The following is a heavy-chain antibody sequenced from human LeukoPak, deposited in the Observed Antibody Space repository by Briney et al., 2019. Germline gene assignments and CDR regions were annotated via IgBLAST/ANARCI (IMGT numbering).Heavy chain of an antibody. J-gene: IGHJ4*02. CDR1: GYSFTSYW. CDR3: ARNSGYTYGFDLDY. D-gene: IGHD5-18*01. Sequence: GESLKISCKGSGYSFTSYWIGWVRQMPGKGLEWMGRIDPSDSYTNYSPSFEGHVTMSADKSISTAYLQWSSLKASDTAMYYCARNSGYTYGFDLDYWGQGTLVTVSS. CDR2: IDPSDSYT. V-gene: IGHV5-10-1*01.